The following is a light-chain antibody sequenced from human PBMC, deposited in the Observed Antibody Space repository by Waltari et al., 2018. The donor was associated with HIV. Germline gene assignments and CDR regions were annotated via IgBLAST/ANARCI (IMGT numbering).Light chain of an antibody. CDR1: SSNVGRNA. J-gene: IGLJ2*01. CDR3: STWDDSLKDVL. CDR2: RDK. V-gene: IGLV1-47*01. Sequence: QSALTQPPSASGTPGQRVTISCSGSSSNVGRNAVYWYQKFPGSAPQLVIYRDKQRPPGVSDRCSAPKSGAAASRAIRGLRSEDEADFYCSTWDDSLKDVLFGGGTKLTVL.